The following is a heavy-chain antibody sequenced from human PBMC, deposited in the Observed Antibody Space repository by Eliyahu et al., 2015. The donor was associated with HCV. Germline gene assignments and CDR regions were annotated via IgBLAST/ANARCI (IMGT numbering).Heavy chain of an antibody. Sequence: VQLVESGGGLVQPGGSLRXSCAASGFTFSSYWMHWVRQAPGEGLVWVXRINRDGTSTSYADSVKGRFTISRDNAKKTLYLQMSSLRAEDTAVYYCARNSSFDFWGQGILVTVSP. CDR2: INRDGTST. V-gene: IGHV3-74*01. J-gene: IGHJ4*02. CDR1: GFTFSSYW. CDR3: ARNSSFDF.